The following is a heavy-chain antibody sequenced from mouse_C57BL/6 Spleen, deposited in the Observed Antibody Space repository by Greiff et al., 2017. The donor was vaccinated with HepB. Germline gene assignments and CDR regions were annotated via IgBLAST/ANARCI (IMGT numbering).Heavy chain of an antibody. Sequence: VQLQQPGAELVRPGTSVKLPCKASGYTFTSYWMHWVKQRPGQGLEWIGVIDPSDSYTNYNQKFKGKATLTVDTSSSTSYMQLSSLTSEDSAVYYCARSQGAMDYWGQGTSVTVSS. CDR2: IDPSDSYT. V-gene: IGHV1-59*01. CDR3: ARSQGAMDY. CDR1: GYTFTSYW. J-gene: IGHJ4*01.